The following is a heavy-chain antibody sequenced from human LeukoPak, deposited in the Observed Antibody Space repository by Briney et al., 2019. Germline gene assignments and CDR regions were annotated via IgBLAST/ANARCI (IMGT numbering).Heavy chain of an antibody. J-gene: IGHJ6*02. CDR1: GGTFSSYA. CDR2: IIPILGIA. Sequence: SVKVSCKASGGTFSSYAISWVRQAPGQGLEWMGRIIPILGIANYAQKFQGRVTITADKSTSTAYMERSSLRSEDTAVYYCAREPGIAAAGIYYYYYGMDVWGQGTTATVSS. D-gene: IGHD6-13*01. V-gene: IGHV1-69*04. CDR3: AREPGIAAAGIYYYYYGMDV.